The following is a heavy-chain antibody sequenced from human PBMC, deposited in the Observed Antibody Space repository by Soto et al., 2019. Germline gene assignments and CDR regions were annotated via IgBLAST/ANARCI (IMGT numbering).Heavy chain of an antibody. CDR3: ARGAGIVVVPAAMSYYYYGMDV. Sequence: QVQLVQSGAEVKKPGSSVKVSCKASGGTFSSYAISWVRQAPGQGLEWMGGIIPIFGTANYAQKFEGRVTITADESTSTAYMELSSLRSEDTAVYCCARGAGIVVVPAAMSYYYYGMDVWGQGTTVTVSS. CDR1: GGTFSSYA. CDR2: IIPIFGTA. J-gene: IGHJ6*02. V-gene: IGHV1-69*01. D-gene: IGHD2-2*01.